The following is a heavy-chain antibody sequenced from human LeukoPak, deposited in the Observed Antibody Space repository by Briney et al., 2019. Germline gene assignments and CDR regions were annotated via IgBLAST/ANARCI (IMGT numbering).Heavy chain of an antibody. CDR3: ARIRGYDYVWGSYRSYYFDY. J-gene: IGHJ4*02. D-gene: IGHD3-16*02. CDR1: GFSLSTRGMC. Sequence: SGPSLVKPTQTLTLTCTFSGFSLSTRGMCVSWIRQPPGKALEWLAHIEWDDDKYYSTSLKTRLTISKDTFKNQVVLIMTNMDPVDTATYYCARIRGYDYVWGSYRSYYFDYWGQGTLVTVSS. CDR2: IEWDDDK. V-gene: IGHV2-70*01.